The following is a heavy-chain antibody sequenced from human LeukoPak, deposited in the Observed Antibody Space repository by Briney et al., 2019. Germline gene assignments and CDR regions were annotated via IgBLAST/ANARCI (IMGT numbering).Heavy chain of an antibody. CDR3: AREVLDSYSSGWQFDY. Sequence: PGGSLRLSCAASGFTFSSYDMHWVRQTPGKGLEWVSAIGTGGDTYYPDSVKGRFTISRENAENSLYLQMNSLRAGDTAVYYCAREVLDSYSSGWQFDYWGQGTLVTVSS. CDR1: GFTFSSYD. D-gene: IGHD6-19*01. J-gene: IGHJ4*02. V-gene: IGHV3-13*04. CDR2: IGTGGDT.